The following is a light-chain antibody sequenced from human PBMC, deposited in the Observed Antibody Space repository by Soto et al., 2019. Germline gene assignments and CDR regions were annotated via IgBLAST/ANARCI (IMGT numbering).Light chain of an antibody. CDR2: DVS. V-gene: IGLV2-14*01. CDR3: CSYTSSSTYV. J-gene: IGLJ1*01. CDR1: SSDVGAYNY. Sequence: QSALTQPASVSGSPGQSITISCTGTSSDVGAYNYVSWFQQYPGKAPKLMIYDVSNRPSGVSNRFSGSKSGNTASLTISGLQAEDEAADYCCSYTSSSTYVFGPGAKLTVL.